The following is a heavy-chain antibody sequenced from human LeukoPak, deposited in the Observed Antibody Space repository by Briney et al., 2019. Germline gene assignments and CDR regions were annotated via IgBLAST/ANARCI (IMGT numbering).Heavy chain of an antibody. CDR3: ARTAGYSSSWYKYYFDY. V-gene: IGHV4-38-2*02. J-gene: IGHJ4*02. Sequence: SETLSLTCTVSGYSISSGYYWGWIRQPPGKGLEWIGSIYHSGSTYYNPSLKSRVTISVDTSKNQFSLKLSSVTAADTAVYYCARTAGYSSSWYKYYFDYWGQGTLVTVSS. D-gene: IGHD6-13*01. CDR1: GYSISSGYY. CDR2: IYHSGST.